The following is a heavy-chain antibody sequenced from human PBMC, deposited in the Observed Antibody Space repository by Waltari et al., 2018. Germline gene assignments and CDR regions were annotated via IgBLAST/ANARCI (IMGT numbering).Heavy chain of an antibody. Sequence: QVQLQESGPGLVKPSETLSLTCTVSGGSISSYYGSWIRQPPGKGLEWIGYIYYSGSTNYNPSLKSRVTISVDTSKNQFSLKLSSVTAADTAVYYCARDRDYYDSSGHSNWFDPWGQGTLVTVSS. CDR2: IYYSGST. V-gene: IGHV4-59*01. D-gene: IGHD3-22*01. CDR3: ARDRDYYDSSGHSNWFDP. CDR1: GGSISSYY. J-gene: IGHJ5*02.